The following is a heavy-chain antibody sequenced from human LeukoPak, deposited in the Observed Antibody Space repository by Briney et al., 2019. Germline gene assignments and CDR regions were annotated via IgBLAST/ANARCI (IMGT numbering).Heavy chain of an antibody. V-gene: IGHV4-61*08. CDR2: IYYSGST. CDR3: ARLGSSWLNFDY. Sequence: SETLSLTCTVSGGSISSGDYYWSWIRQPPGKGLEWIGYIYYSGSTNYNPSLKSRVTISVDTSKNQFSLKLSSVTAADTAVYYCARLGSSWLNFDYWGQGTLVTVSS. J-gene: IGHJ4*02. CDR1: GGSISSGDYY. D-gene: IGHD6-13*01.